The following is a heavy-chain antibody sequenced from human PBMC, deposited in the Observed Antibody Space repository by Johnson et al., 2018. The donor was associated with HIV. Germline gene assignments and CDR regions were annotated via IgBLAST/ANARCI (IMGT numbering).Heavy chain of an antibody. CDR2: ISCSGSTL. CDR1: GFTFSDYY. J-gene: IGHJ3*02. V-gene: IGHV3-11*04. Sequence: QVQLVESGGGLVKPGGSLRLSCAASGFTFSDYYMSWIRQAPGKGLAWVSYISCSGSTLYYVDYLKGRLTIARANAKHSLYLQMNSLRAEETAVDSCARGSFFSSTSYYSWRSGSYSVAFDIWGQGTMVTVSS. D-gene: IGHD2-2*01. CDR3: ARGSFFSSTSYYSWRSGSYSVAFDI.